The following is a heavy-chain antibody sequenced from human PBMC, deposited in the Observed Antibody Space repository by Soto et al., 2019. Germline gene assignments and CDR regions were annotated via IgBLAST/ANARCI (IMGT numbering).Heavy chain of an antibody. CDR3: ASQIAAAVSYAFDI. CDR2: IIPILDIA. V-gene: IGHV1-69*02. Sequence: ASVKVTCKASGGTCSSYTISWVRQAPGQGLEWMGRIIPILDIANYAQKFQGRVTITADKSTSTAYMELSSLRSEDTAVYYCASQIAAAVSYAFDIWGQGTMVTVSS. CDR1: GGTCSSYT. D-gene: IGHD6-13*01. J-gene: IGHJ3*02.